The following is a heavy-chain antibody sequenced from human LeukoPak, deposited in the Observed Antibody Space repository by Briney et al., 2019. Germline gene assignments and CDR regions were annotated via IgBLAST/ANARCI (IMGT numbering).Heavy chain of an antibody. CDR2: IYYNVAT. Sequence: TSETLSLTCTVSGGSISSSIYYWGWFRQPPGKGLEWIGSIYYNVATYYNSSLKSRVTISVDTSKNHLSLKLSSATAADTAVYYCARVRDGYNRNWAYWGQGTLVTVSS. J-gene: IGHJ4*02. D-gene: IGHD5-24*01. CDR3: ARVRDGYNRNWAY. V-gene: IGHV4-39*02. CDR1: GGSISSSIYY.